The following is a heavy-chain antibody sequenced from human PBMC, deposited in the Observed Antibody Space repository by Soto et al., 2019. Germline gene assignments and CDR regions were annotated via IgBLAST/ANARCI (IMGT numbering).Heavy chain of an antibody. D-gene: IGHD3-10*01. CDR3: ARLVYDTRLNYMYFDF. Sequence: SETLSLTCAISGVSLTSGNWWTWVRQSPQRGLEYIGEIFHDGTANYYPSFERRVAMSVDTSRNQFSLKLTSVTAADTAVYFCARLVYDTRLNYMYFDFWGPGTLVTVSS. CDR1: GVSLTSGNW. V-gene: IGHV4-4*02. CDR2: IFHDGTA. J-gene: IGHJ4*02.